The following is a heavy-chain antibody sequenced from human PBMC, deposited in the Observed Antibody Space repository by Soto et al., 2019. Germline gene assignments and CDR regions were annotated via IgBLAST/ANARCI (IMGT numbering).Heavy chain of an antibody. CDR1: GYTFTSYY. J-gene: IGHJ4*02. Sequence: GASVKVSCKASGYTFTSYYMHWVRQAPGQGLEWMGIINPSGGSTSYAQKLQGRVTMTRDTSTSTVYMELSSLRSEDTAVYYCARDHYDFWSGYHYYFDYWGQGTLVTVSS. CDR2: INPSGGST. V-gene: IGHV1-46*01. CDR3: ARDHYDFWSGYHYYFDY. D-gene: IGHD3-3*01.